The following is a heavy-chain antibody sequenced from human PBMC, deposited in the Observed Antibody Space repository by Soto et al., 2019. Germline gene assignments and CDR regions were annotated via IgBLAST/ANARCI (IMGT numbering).Heavy chain of an antibody. Sequence: QVQLVESGGGLVRPGGSLRLSCEASGFTFRDYYMTWFRQAPGKGLEWLSYIDSSTKYTNYADSVKGRFTISRDNAKNSLYLQMNSLRADDTAVSYCAREYYYTIDVWGAGPIVTVSS. CDR3: AREYYYTIDV. CDR2: IDSSTKYT. CDR1: GFTFRDYY. J-gene: IGHJ6*04. V-gene: IGHV3-11*05.